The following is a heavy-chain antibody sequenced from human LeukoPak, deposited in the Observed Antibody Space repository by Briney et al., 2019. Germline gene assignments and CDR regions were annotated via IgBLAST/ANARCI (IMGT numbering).Heavy chain of an antibody. CDR1: GYTFTSYY. V-gene: IGHV1-46*01. D-gene: IGHD3-3*02. J-gene: IGHJ3*02. CDR2: INPSGGST. Sequence: ASVKVSCKASGYTFTSYYMHWVRPAPGQGLEWMGIINPSGGSTSYAQKFQGRVTMTRDTSTSTVYMELSSLRSEDTAVYYCARAGRRTFSFDIWGQGTMVTVSS. CDR3: ARAGRRTFSFDI.